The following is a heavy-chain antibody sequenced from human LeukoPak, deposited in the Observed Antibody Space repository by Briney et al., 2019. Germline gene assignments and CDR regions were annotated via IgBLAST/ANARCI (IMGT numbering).Heavy chain of an antibody. D-gene: IGHD3-22*01. V-gene: IGHV3-30*04. CDR2: ISYDGSNK. CDR3: AKVMYYYDSSGYYSDY. J-gene: IGHJ4*02. Sequence: GSLRLSCAASGFTFSSYAMHWVRQAPGKGLEWVAVISYDGSNKYYADSVKGRFTISRDNSKNTLYLQMNSLRAEDTAVYYCAKVMYYYDSSGYYSDYWGQGTLVTVSS. CDR1: GFTFSSYA.